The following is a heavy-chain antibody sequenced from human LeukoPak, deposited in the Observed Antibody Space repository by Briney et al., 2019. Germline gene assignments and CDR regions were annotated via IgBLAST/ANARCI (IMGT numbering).Heavy chain of an antibody. V-gene: IGHV1-69*13. Sequence: ASVKVSCKASGGTFSSYAISWVRRAPGQGLEWMGGIIPIFGTANYAQKFQGRVTITADESTSTAYMELSSLRSEDTAVYYCARGVGGYDYNWFDPWGQGTLVTVSS. CDR2: IIPIFGTA. J-gene: IGHJ5*02. CDR1: GGTFSSYA. D-gene: IGHD5-12*01. CDR3: ARGVGGYDYNWFDP.